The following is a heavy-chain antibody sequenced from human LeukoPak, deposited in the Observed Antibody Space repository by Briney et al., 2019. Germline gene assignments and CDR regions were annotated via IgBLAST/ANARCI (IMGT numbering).Heavy chain of an antibody. D-gene: IGHD2-2*01. CDR2: INPDGTIT. CDR1: GFSLSTYW. CDR3: TRTHCSSTSWYPG. Sequence: GGSLRLSCAASGFSLSTYWMHWVRQAPGRGLVWVSRINPDGTITTYADSVKGRFTISRDDAKNTLYLQMNSLRPEDTAVYYCTRTHCSSTSWYPGWGPGTLVTVSS. V-gene: IGHV3-74*01. J-gene: IGHJ4*02.